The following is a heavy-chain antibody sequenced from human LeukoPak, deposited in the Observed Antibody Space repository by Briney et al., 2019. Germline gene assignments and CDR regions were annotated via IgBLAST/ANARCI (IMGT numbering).Heavy chain of an antibody. Sequence: GGSLRLSCAASGFTVSSNYMSWVRQAPGKGLEWVSVIYSGGSTYYADSVKGRFTISRDNSKNTLYLQMNSLRAEDTAVYYCAREDWKEYYFDYWGQGTLVTVSS. V-gene: IGHV3-53*01. D-gene: IGHD1-1*01. CDR1: GFTVSSNY. CDR3: AREDWKEYYFDY. CDR2: IYSGGST. J-gene: IGHJ4*02.